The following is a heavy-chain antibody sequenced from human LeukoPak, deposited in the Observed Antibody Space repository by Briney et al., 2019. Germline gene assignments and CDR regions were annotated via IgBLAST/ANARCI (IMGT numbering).Heavy chain of an antibody. Sequence: GGSLRLSCAASGFTFSTYDMNWVRQAPGKGLECVSYISSSSRTISYADSVKGRFTISRDNAKNSLYLQMNSLRAEDTAVYYCARLRYYAMDVWGQGTTVTASS. V-gene: IGHV3-48*01. CDR2: ISSSSRTI. CDR1: GFTFSTYD. J-gene: IGHJ6*02. CDR3: ARLRYYAMDV.